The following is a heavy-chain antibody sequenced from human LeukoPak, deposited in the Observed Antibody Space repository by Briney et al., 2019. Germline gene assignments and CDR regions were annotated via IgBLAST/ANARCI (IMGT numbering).Heavy chain of an antibody. CDR2: INHSGST. Sequence: RTSETLSLTCAVYGGSFSDYYWSWLRQPPGKGLEWIGEINHSGSTNYNPSLRSRVTISVDTSKNHFSLDLSSVTAADTAVYYCARQPTNLYTIYKVGPDYWGQGTMVTVSS. D-gene: IGHD5/OR15-5a*01. J-gene: IGHJ4*02. V-gene: IGHV4-34*01. CDR3: ARQPTNLYTIYKVGPDY. CDR1: GGSFSDYY.